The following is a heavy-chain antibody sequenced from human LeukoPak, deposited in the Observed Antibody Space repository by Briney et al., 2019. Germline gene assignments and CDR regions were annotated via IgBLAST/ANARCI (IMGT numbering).Heavy chain of an antibody. CDR2: IYYSGST. CDR3: ASIPGYSSGGYCYYYMDV. Sequence: SETLSLTCTVSGGSISSSSYYWGWIRQPPGKGLEWIGSIYYSGSTYYNPSLKSRVTISVDTSKNQFSLKLSSVTAADTAVYYCASIPGYSSGGYCYYYMDVWGKGTTVTVSS. CDR1: GGSISSSSYY. J-gene: IGHJ6*03. D-gene: IGHD6-19*01. V-gene: IGHV4-39*01.